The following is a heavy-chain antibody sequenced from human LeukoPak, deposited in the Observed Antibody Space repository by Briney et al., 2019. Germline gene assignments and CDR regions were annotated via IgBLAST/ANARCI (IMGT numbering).Heavy chain of an antibody. CDR2: ISGSGGST. J-gene: IGHJ4*02. V-gene: IGHV3-23*01. CDR1: GFTFSTYV. CDR3: AKGNWRYFDY. D-gene: IGHD1-1*01. Sequence: GGSLRLSCAASGFTFSTYVMSWVRQAPGKGLEWVSAISGSGGSTYYADSVKGRFTISRDNSKNTLYLQMNSLGADDTAIYYCAKGNWRYFDYWGQGTLVTVSS.